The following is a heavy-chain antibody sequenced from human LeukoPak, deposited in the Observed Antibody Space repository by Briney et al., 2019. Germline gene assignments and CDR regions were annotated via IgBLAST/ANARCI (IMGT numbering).Heavy chain of an antibody. D-gene: IGHD2-15*01. V-gene: IGHV3-23*01. CDR1: GFTFSSYA. Sequence: PGGSLRLSCAASGFTFSSYAMSWVRQAPGKGLKWVSAISGSGGSTYYADSVKGRLTISRDNSKNTLYLQMNSLRAEDTAVYYCAKTPDIVVVVAATLFDYWGQGTLVTVSS. J-gene: IGHJ4*02. CDR2: ISGSGGST. CDR3: AKTPDIVVVVAATLFDY.